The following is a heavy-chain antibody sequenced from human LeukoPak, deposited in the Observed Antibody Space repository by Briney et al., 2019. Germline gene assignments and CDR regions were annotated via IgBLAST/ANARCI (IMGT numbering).Heavy chain of an antibody. CDR1: GGSISSYY. V-gene: IGHV4-59*01. J-gene: IGHJ4*02. CDR2: IYYSGST. CDR3: ARVGIRYSSSWYFDY. Sequence: SETLSLTCTVSGGSISSYYWSWIRQPPGKGLEWIGYIYYSGSTNYNPSLKSRVTIPVDTSKNQFSLKLSSVTAADTAVYYCARVGIRYSSSWYFDYWGQGTLVTVSS. D-gene: IGHD6-13*01.